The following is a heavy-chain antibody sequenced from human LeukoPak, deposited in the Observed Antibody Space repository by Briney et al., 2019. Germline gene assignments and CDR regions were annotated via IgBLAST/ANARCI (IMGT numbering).Heavy chain of an antibody. Sequence: PSETLSLTCTVSGGSISSYYWSWIRQPPGKGLEWIGYIYYSGSTNYNPSLKSRVTISVDTSKNQFSLKLSSVTAADTAVYCCARFTDTAMDHDYWGQGTLVTVSS. D-gene: IGHD5-18*01. CDR2: IYYSGST. CDR3: ARFTDTAMDHDY. CDR1: GGSISSYY. V-gene: IGHV4-59*01. J-gene: IGHJ4*02.